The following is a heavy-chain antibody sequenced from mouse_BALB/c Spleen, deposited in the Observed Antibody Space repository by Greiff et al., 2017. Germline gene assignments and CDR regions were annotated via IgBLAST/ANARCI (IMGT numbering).Heavy chain of an antibody. Sequence: VQLQQSGAELAKPGASVKMSCKASGYTFTSYWMHWVKQRPGQGLEWIGYINPSTGYTEYNQKFKDKATLTADKSSSTAYMQLSSLTSEDSAVYYCARDDGYYPYYAMDYWGQGTSVTVSS. CDR1: GYTFTSYW. D-gene: IGHD2-3*01. CDR3: ARDDGYYPYYAMDY. V-gene: IGHV1-7*01. J-gene: IGHJ4*01. CDR2: INPSTGYT.